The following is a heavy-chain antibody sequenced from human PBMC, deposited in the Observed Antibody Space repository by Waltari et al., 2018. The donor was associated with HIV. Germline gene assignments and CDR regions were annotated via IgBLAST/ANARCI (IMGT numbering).Heavy chain of an antibody. D-gene: IGHD3-22*01. CDR3: ARDPYYYDSSGYLCYFDY. Sequence: QVQLVESGGGVVQPGRSLRLSCAASGFTFSSHAMHLVRQAPGKGREWVAVISYDGSNKYYADSVKGRFTISRDNSKNTLYLQMNSLRAEDTAVYYCARDPYYYDSSGYLCYFDYWGQGTLVTVSS. CDR1: GFTFSSHA. J-gene: IGHJ4*02. V-gene: IGHV3-30-3*01. CDR2: ISYDGSNK.